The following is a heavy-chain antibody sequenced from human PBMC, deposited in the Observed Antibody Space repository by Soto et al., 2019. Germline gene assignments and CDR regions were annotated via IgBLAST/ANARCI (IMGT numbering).Heavy chain of an antibody. CDR3: ARDSASLEAQTPSSVDY. CDR2: ISSSSSYI. D-gene: IGHD1-1*01. J-gene: IGHJ4*02. Sequence: VGSLRLSCAASGFTFSSYSMNWVRQAPGKGLEWVSSISSSSSYIYYADSVKGRFTISRDNAKNSLYLQMNSLRAEDTAVYYCARDSASLEAQTPSSVDYWGQGTLVTVSS. V-gene: IGHV3-21*01. CDR1: GFTFSSYS.